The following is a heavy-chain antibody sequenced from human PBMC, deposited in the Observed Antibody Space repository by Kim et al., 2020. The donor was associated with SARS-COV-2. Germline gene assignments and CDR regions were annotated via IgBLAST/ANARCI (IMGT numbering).Heavy chain of an antibody. V-gene: IGHV4-39*06. D-gene: IGHD3-10*01. CDR1: GGSISSSY. Sequence: SETLSLTCTVSGGSISSSYYSWVRKRPHTGMGRECFTHNRCNDNSNHNLTRKVAVSLDTYNNQYPLSLTSVTAAATAAYVCACALGGGVAFMVWGQGT. J-gene: IGHJ3*01. CDR3: ACALGGGVAFMV. CDR2: NRCNDNS.